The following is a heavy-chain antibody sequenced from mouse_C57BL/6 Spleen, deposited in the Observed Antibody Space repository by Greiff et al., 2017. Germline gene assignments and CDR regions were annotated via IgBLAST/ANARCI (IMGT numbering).Heavy chain of an antibody. Sequence: VQLQQSGAELVRPGASVKLSCTASGFNIKDDYMHWVKQRPEQGLEWIGWIDPENGDTEYASKFQGKATITADTSSNTAYLQLSRLTSEDTAVYYCTTPYYGSSYGFAYWGQGTLVTVSA. CDR3: TTPYYGSSYGFAY. J-gene: IGHJ3*01. V-gene: IGHV14-4*01. D-gene: IGHD1-1*01. CDR1: GFNIKDDY. CDR2: IDPENGDT.